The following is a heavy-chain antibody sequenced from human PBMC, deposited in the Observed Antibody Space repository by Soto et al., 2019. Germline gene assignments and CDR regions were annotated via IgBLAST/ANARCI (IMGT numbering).Heavy chain of an antibody. CDR1: GGSISSSSYY. J-gene: IGHJ4*02. D-gene: IGHD2-21*02. CDR2: IYYSGST. V-gene: IGHV4-39*01. Sequence: SETLSLTCTVSGGSISSSSYYWGWIRQPPGKGLEWIGSIYYSGSTYYNPSLKSRVTISVDTSKNQFSLKLSSVAAADTAVYYCAGIPAYCGGDCPSGNYWGQGTLVTVSS. CDR3: AGIPAYCGGDCPSGNY.